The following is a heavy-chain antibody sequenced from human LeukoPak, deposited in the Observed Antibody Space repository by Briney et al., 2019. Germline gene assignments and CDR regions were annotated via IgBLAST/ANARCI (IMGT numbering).Heavy chain of an antibody. Sequence: SETLSLTCTVSGGSISSYYWSWIRQPPGKGLGWIGYIYYSGSTNYNPSLKSRVTISVDTSKNQFSLKLSSVTAADTAVYYCARGGGVKGYYYYMDVWGKGTTVTVSS. V-gene: IGHV4-59*01. J-gene: IGHJ6*03. D-gene: IGHD3-16*01. CDR2: IYYSGST. CDR3: ARGGGVKGYYYYMDV. CDR1: GGSISSYY.